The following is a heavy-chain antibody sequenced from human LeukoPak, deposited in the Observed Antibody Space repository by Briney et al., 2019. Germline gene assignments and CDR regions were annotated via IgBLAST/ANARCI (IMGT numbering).Heavy chain of an antibody. CDR3: ARDPDTSHNIFDP. Sequence: PAGSLRLSCAASGFTFSSYGLIWVRQAPGKGLEGVSSISSSSSYKYYADSGKGRFTNSRDNAKNSLYLQMNSLRAEDTAVYYCARDPDTSHNIFDPWGQGTLVTVSS. CDR2: ISSSSSYK. CDR1: GFTFSSYG. J-gene: IGHJ5*02. V-gene: IGHV3-21*01. D-gene: IGHD2-2*01.